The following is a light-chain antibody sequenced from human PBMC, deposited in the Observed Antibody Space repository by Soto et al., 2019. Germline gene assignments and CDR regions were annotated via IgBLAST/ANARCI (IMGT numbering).Light chain of an antibody. Sequence: DIQLSQSPSLLSASVGDRVTITCRASQDLDNYLAWYRQTPGGAPKLLIYGAYTLQSGVPRRFSGAGSGTEFSLTISSLQPEDFAIYYCQQLNGSPPITFGQGTRLEIK. CDR2: GAY. CDR3: QQLNGSPPIT. J-gene: IGKJ5*01. V-gene: IGKV1-9*01. CDR1: QDLDNY.